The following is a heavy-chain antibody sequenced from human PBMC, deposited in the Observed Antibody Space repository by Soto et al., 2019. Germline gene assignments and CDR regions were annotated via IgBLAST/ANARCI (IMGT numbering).Heavy chain of an antibody. CDR1: GYSFTSYG. CDR2: ISAYNGNT. Sequence: ASVKVSWKASGYSFTSYGISWVRQAPGQGLEWMGWISAYNGNTNYAQKLQGRVTMTTDTSTSTAYMELRSLRSDDTAVYYCARDPNIVVVPAALEASNWFDPWGQGTLVTVSS. CDR3: ARDPNIVVVPAALEASNWFDP. J-gene: IGHJ5*01. D-gene: IGHD2-2*01. V-gene: IGHV1-18*01.